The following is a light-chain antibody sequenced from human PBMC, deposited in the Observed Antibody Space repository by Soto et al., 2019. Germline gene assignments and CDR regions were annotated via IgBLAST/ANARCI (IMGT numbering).Light chain of an antibody. CDR3: QQYGSSSLT. J-gene: IGKJ4*02. CDR1: QSVTTY. V-gene: IGKV3-20*01. Sequence: EIVLTQSPGTLSLSPGERATLSCRASQSVTTYLAWCQQKPGQAPRLLIYGASSRATGIPDRFSSSGSGTDFTLTISRLEPEDVAVYYCQQYGSSSLTFGGGTKVEIK. CDR2: GAS.